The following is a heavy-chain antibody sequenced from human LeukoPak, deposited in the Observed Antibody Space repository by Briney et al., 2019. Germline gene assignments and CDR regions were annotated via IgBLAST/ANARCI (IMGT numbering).Heavy chain of an antibody. CDR1: GFTFSNAW. V-gene: IGHV3-15*01. CDR3: ITDRDIAVGGRAFDI. Sequence: NPGGSLRLSCAASGFTFSNAWMSWVRQAPGKGLEWVACIKTKTDGGTTDYAAPVKGRFTISRDDSKNTLYLQMNSLKTEDTALYYCITDRDIAVGGRAFDIWGQGTMVTVSS. J-gene: IGHJ3*02. CDR2: IKTKTDGGTT. D-gene: IGHD6-13*01.